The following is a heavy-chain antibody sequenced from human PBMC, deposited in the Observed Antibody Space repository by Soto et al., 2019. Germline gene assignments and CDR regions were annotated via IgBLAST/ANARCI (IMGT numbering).Heavy chain of an antibody. CDR1: GFTFSSYG. V-gene: IGHV3-30*18. CDR2: ISYDGSNK. J-gene: IGHJ3*01. CDR3: AKTQHPGYCSGGSCYTDAFDL. D-gene: IGHD2-15*01. Sequence: GGSLRLSCAASGFTFSSYGMHWVRQAPGKGLEWVAVISYDGSNKYYADSVKGRFTISRDNSKNTLYLQMNSLRAEDTAVYYCAKTQHPGYCSGGSCYTDAFDLWGQGTMVTVS.